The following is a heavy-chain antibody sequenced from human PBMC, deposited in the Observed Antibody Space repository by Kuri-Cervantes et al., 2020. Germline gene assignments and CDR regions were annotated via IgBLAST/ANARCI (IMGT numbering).Heavy chain of an antibody. V-gene: IGHV3-7*01. J-gene: IGHJ6*02. D-gene: IGHD6-19*01. CDR3: ARDSRGAVAAGGMDV. Sequence: GDSLKISCAASGFTFSSYWMSWVRQAPGKGLEWVANIKQDGSEKYYVDSVKGRFTISRDNAKNSLYLQMNSLRAEDTAVYYCARDSRGAVAAGGMDVWGQGTTVTVSS. CDR1: GFTFSSYW. CDR2: IKQDGSEK.